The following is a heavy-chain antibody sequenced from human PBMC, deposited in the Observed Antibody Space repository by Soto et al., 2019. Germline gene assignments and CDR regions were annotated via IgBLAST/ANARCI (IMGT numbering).Heavy chain of an antibody. D-gene: IGHD3-10*01. CDR3: ARGSKDGSGSYRYYYYGVDV. J-gene: IGHJ6*02. CDR1: GGSVSSGSYY. Sequence: QVQLQESGPGLVKPSETLSLTCTVSGGSVSSGSYYWSWIRQPPGKGLEWIGYIYYSGSTNYNPSLKSRVTISVDTSKNQFSLKLSSVTAADTAVYYCARGSKDGSGSYRYYYYGVDVWGQGTTVTVSS. CDR2: IYYSGST. V-gene: IGHV4-61*01.